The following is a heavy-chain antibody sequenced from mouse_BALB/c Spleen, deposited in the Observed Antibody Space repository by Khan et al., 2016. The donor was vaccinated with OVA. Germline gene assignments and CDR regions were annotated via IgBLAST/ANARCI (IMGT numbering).Heavy chain of an antibody. V-gene: IGHV5-6*01. CDR3: ARISYYYDSEGFAY. D-gene: IGHD1-1*01. J-gene: IGHJ3*01. CDR2: VSSGGHYT. Sequence: EVQGVESGGDLVKPGGSLNLSCAASGFTFSTYGMSWVRQTPDKRLEWVATVSSGGHYTYYPDTVKGRFTISRDTAKNTLYLQMSSLKSEDTAMFYCARISYYYDSEGFAYWGQGTLVTVSA. CDR1: GFTFSTYG.